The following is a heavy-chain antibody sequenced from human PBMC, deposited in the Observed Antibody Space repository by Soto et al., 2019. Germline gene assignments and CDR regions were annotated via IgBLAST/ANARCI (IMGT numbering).Heavy chain of an antibody. D-gene: IGHD4-17*01. J-gene: IGHJ4*02. CDR2: IIPIFGTA. V-gene: IGHV1-69*13. Sequence: GASVKVSCKASGGTFSSYAISWARQAPGQGLEWMGGIIPIFGTANYAQKFQGRVTITADESTSTAYMELSSLRSEDTAVYYCARDIHDYGDYYPPDWGQGTLVTVSS. CDR1: GGTFSSYA. CDR3: ARDIHDYGDYYPPD.